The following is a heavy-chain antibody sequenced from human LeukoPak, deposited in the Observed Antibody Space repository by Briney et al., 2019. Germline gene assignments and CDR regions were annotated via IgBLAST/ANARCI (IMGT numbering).Heavy chain of an antibody. V-gene: IGHV4-31*03. CDR3: ASATRIVGAPIGYYFDY. Sequence: SETLSLTCTVSGGSISSSSYYWGWIRQHPGKGLEWIGYIYYSGSTYYNPSLKSRLTISLDTSKNQFSLKLSSVTAADTAVHYCASATRIVGAPIGYYFDYWGQGTLVTVSS. CDR2: IYYSGST. CDR1: GGSISSSSYY. D-gene: IGHD1-26*01. J-gene: IGHJ4*02.